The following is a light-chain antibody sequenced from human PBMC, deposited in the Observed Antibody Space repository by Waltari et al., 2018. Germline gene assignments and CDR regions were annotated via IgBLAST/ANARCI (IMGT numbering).Light chain of an antibody. CDR2: NGF. CDR1: QSVSTN. CDR3: QQWDKWPLT. J-gene: IGKJ2*01. V-gene: IGKV3-15*01. Sequence: EILMTQSPATLYVSPGDRVTLACRASQSVSTNVAWYQHKPGQAPRLLIYNGFTRAPGIPARFSASGSGAEFTLTISSLQSEDFAVYFCQQWDKWPLTFGQGT.